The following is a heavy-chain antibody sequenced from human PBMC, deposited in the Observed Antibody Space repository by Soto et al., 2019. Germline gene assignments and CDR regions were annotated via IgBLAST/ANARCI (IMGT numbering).Heavy chain of an antibody. V-gene: IGHV3-33*01. CDR2: IWYDGSNK. J-gene: IGHJ4*02. D-gene: IGHD2-15*01. CDR3: ARELGYCSGGSCYAPDY. Sequence: GGSLRLSCAASGFTFSSYGMHWVRQAPGKGLEWVAVIWYDGSNKYYADSVKGRFTISRDNSKNTLYLQMNSLRAEDTAVYYCARELGYCSGGSCYAPDYWGQGTLVTVSS. CDR1: GFTFSSYG.